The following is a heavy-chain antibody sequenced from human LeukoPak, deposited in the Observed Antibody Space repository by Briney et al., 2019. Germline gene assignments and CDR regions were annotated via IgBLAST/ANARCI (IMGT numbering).Heavy chain of an antibody. CDR3: ARVRGYDFRFDY. J-gene: IGHJ4*02. CDR1: GFTFSSYE. D-gene: IGHD3-3*01. CDR2: ISSSGSTI. V-gene: IGHV3-48*03. Sequence: GGSLRLSRAASGFTFSSYEMNWVRQAPGKGLEWVSYISSSGSTIYYADSVKGRFTISRDNAKNSLYLQMNSLRAEDTAVYYCARVRGYDFRFDYWGQGTLVTVSS.